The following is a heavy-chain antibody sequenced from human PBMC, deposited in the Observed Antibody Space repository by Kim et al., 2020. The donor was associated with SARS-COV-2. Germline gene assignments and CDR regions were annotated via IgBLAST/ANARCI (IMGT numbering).Heavy chain of an antibody. CDR2: VNSDGSRT. CDR1: GFTFSTYW. Sequence: GGSLRLSCAGSGFTFSTYWMYWVRQVPGKGLVWVSRVNSDGSRTNYADSVKGRFTISRDNAKNTLYLQMNSLRAEDTAVYYCARPSSTSCPCHHMDVWGIGTTVTVSS. D-gene: IGHD2-2*01. J-gene: IGHJ6*03. CDR3: ARPSSTSCPCHHMDV. V-gene: IGHV3-74*01.